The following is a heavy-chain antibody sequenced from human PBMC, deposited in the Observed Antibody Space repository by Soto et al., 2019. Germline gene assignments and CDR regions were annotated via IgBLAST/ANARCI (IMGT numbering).Heavy chain of an antibody. Sequence: EVQLVESGGGLVQPGGSLRLSCAASGFSFSYYEMNWVRQAPGKGLEWISYISSSGSPAYYADSVKGRFTISRDNAKNSLYLQMNSLRAGDTAIYYCANLRRNGYNFDHWGQGTVVTVSS. CDR2: ISSSGSPA. J-gene: IGHJ4*02. V-gene: IGHV3-48*03. CDR3: ANLRRNGYNFDH. D-gene: IGHD5-12*01. CDR1: GFSFSYYE.